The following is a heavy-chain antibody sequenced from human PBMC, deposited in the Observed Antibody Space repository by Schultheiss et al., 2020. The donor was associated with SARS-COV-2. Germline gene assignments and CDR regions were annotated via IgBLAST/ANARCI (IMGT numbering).Heavy chain of an antibody. J-gene: IGHJ4*02. CDR2: IKQDGSDK. CDR1: GFTFIDYW. CDR3: ARDLYGDYEFDY. Sequence: GGSLRLSCAVSGFTFIDYWMNWVRQAPGKGPEWVASIKQDGSDKRYVDSVKDRFTISRDNARNSVYLQMNSLRAEDTAVYYCARDLYGDYEFDYWGQGTLVTVSS. V-gene: IGHV3-7*03. D-gene: IGHD4-17*01.